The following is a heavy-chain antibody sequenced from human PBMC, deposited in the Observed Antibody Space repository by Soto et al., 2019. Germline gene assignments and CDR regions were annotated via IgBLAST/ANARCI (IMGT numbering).Heavy chain of an antibody. CDR1: GGSISSSSYY. V-gene: IGHV4-39*01. J-gene: IGHJ4*02. CDR2: IYYSGST. Sequence: SETLSLTCTVSGGSISSSSYYWGWIRQPPGKGLERIGSIYYSGSTYYNPSLKSRVTISVDTSKNQFSLKLSSVTAADTAVYYCARFVEMATPRPHNYFRNGGYFDYWGQGTLVTVSS. CDR3: ARFVEMATPRPHNYFRNGGYFDY. D-gene: IGHD5-12*01.